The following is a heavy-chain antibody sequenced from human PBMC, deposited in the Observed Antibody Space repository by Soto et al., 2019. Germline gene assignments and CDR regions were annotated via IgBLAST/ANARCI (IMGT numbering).Heavy chain of an antibody. CDR3: TRWEMATIVPRDY. Sequence: EVQLVESGGGLVQPGGSLKLSCAASGFTFSGSAMHWVRQASGKGLEWVGRIRSKANSYATAYAASVKGRFTISRDDSKNTAYLQMNSLKTEDTAVYYCTRWEMATIVPRDYWGQGTLVTVSS. CDR1: GFTFSGSA. V-gene: IGHV3-73*01. D-gene: IGHD2-2*01. CDR2: IRSKANSYAT. J-gene: IGHJ4*02.